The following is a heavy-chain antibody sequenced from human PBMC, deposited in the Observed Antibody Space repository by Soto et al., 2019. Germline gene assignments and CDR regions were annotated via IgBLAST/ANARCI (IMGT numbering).Heavy chain of an antibody. CDR2: INPSGGST. D-gene: IGHD3-10*01. Sequence: ASVKVSCKASGYTFTSYGISWVRQAPGQGLEWMGWINPSGGSTSYAQKFQGRVTMTRDTSTSTVYMELSSLRSEDTAVYYCARDLRITMVRGNWFDPWGQGTLVTVSS. J-gene: IGHJ5*02. V-gene: IGHV1-46*01. CDR3: ARDLRITMVRGNWFDP. CDR1: GYTFTSYG.